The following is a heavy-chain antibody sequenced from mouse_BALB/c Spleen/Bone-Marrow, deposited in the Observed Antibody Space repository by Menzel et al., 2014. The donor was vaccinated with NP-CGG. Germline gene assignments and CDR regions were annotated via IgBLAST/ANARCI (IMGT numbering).Heavy chain of an antibody. D-gene: IGHD2-4*01. CDR2: ISGGGSYT. Sequence: EVNLVESGGGLVKSGGSLKLSCAASGFSLNSYGMSWVRQTPEKRLEWVATISGGGSYTFYPDSVKGRFTISRDNAKNNLYLQLSSLRSEDTALYYCARHAYYDQTEVSFVYWGQGTLVTVSA. CDR3: ARHAYYDQTEVSFVY. J-gene: IGHJ3*01. CDR1: GFSLNSYG. V-gene: IGHV5-9-2*01.